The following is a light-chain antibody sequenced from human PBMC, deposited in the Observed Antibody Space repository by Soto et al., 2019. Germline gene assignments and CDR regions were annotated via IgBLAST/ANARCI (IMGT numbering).Light chain of an antibody. V-gene: IGKV4-1*01. Sequence: DIVMTPSPDSLTVSRGERSTINCKSSQSVLYSSNNNNYLAWYQQKPRQPPKLLIYWESTRQSGVPDRFSGSGSGKDFTLTLSSLQAEDVAVYCCQQYYSTPAFGPGTKVDIK. CDR3: QQYYSTPA. CDR2: WES. CDR1: QSVLYSSNNNNY. J-gene: IGKJ3*01.